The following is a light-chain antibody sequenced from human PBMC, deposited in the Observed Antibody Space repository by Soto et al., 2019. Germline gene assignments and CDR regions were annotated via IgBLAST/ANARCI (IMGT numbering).Light chain of an antibody. J-gene: IGKJ2*01. CDR2: DAS. V-gene: IGKV3-11*01. CDR3: QQRSSWPHT. Sequence: EIVLTQSPATLSLSPGERATLSCRASQSVSSFLAWYQHKPGQAPRLLIYDASNRATGIPARFSGSGSGTDFTLTICSLEPEDFAVYYCQQRSSWPHTFGQGTKLEIK. CDR1: QSVSSF.